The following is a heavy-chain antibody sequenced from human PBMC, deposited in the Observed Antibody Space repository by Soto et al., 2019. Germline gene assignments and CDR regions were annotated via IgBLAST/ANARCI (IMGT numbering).Heavy chain of an antibody. V-gene: IGHV4-59*02. CDR2: IYYTGIT. CDR1: GASVSDNY. Sequence: SETLSLTCSVSGASVSDNYWGWVRQTPGRGLEWIGYIYYTGITNYNPSLKRRVTMSLDTSKNRLSLQLDSVTAADTAVYFCARALDYDFWGGRNWFDPWGQGTLVTVSS. CDR3: ARALDYDFWGGRNWFDP. D-gene: IGHD3-3*01. J-gene: IGHJ5*02.